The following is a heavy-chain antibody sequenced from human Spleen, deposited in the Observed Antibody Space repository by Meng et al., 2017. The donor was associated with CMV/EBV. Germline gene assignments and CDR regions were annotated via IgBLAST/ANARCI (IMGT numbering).Heavy chain of an antibody. J-gene: IGHJ4*02. CDR1: GFTFSSYS. D-gene: IGHD1-26*01. Sequence: GESLKISCAASGFTFSSYSMNWVRQAPGKGLEWVSSITSSGGYIYYADSMKGRFTISRDNAKNSLYLQMNSLRVEDTAMYYCTRDLLEGATTYWGQGTLVTVSS. V-gene: IGHV3-21*01. CDR2: ITSSGGYI. CDR3: TRDLLEGATTY.